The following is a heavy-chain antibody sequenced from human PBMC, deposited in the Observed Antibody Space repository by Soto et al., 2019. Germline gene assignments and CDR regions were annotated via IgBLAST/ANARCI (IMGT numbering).Heavy chain of an antibody. CDR3: ARRAPGMLLRGDSYWYFDL. V-gene: IGHV5-51*01. CDR2: IYPGDSDT. CDR1: GYSFTSYW. Sequence: GESLKISCKGSGYSFTSYWIGWVRQMPGKGLEWMGIIYPGDSDTRYSPSFQGQVTISADKSISTAYLQWSSLKASDTAMYYCARRAPGMLLRGDSYWYFDLWGRGTLVTVSS. J-gene: IGHJ2*01. D-gene: IGHD2-15*01.